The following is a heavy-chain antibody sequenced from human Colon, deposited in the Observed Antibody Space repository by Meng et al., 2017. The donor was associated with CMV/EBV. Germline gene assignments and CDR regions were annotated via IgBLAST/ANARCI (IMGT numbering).Heavy chain of an antibody. CDR3: DASDY. J-gene: IGHJ4*02. V-gene: IGHV3-23*01. CDR2: INAWGGRT. Sequence: GSRRLYCAASRFNFSNFAMSWARQAPGKGLEWVSTINAWGGRTYYADSVKGRFTISRDNSRNALFLQMNNLRVEDTAVYYCDASDYWGQGTLVTVSS. CDR1: RFNFSNFA.